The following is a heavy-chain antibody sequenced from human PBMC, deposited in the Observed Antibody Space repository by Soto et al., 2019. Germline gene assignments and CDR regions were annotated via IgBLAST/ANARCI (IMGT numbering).Heavy chain of an antibody. D-gene: IGHD1-1*01. CDR1: GFTFSSYG. J-gene: IGHJ4*02. V-gene: IGHV3-33*01. CDR2: IWYDGSNK. Sequence: GGSLRLSCAASGFTFSSYGMHWVRQAPGKGLEWVAVIWYDGSNKYYADSVKGRFTISRDNSKNTLYLQMNSLRAEDTAVYYCARDLDWNPESYYFDYWGQGTLVTVSS. CDR3: ARDLDWNPESYYFDY.